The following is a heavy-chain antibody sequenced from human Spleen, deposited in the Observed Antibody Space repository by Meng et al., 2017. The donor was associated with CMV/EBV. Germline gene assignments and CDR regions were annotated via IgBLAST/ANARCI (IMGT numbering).Heavy chain of an antibody. D-gene: IGHD6-13*01. CDR1: GFTFDDYA. J-gene: IGHJ4*02. V-gene: IGHV3-9*01. CDR2: ISWNSGTI. Sequence: SLKISCTASGFTFDDYAMHWVRQVPGKGLEWVSAISWNSGTINYADSVKGRFTISRDNAKNSLYLQMNSLRIEGTAFYYCAAAGLGLLDYWGQGALVTVSS. CDR3: AAAGLGLLDY.